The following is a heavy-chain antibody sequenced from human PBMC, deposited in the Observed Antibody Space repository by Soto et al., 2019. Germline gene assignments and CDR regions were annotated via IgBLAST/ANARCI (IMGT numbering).Heavy chain of an antibody. J-gene: IGHJ4*02. CDR2: ISAYNGNT. CDR3: AVGEGGGYCSSTSCSY. Sequence: GASVKVSCKASGYTFTSYGISWVRQAPGQGLEWMGWISAYNGNTNYAQKLQGRVTMTTDTSTSTAYMELRSLRSDDTAVYYCAVGEGGGYCSSTSCSYWGQGTLVTVSS. CDR1: GYTFTSYG. D-gene: IGHD2-2*03. V-gene: IGHV1-18*01.